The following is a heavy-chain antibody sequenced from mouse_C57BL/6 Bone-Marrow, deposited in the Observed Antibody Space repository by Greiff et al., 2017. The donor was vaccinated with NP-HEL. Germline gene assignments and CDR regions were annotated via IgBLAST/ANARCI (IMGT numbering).Heavy chain of an antibody. J-gene: IGHJ3*01. Sequence: VQLQQSGPELVKPGASVKISCKASGYSFTSYYIHWVKQRPGQGLEWIGWIYPGSGNTKYNEKFKGKATLTADTSSSTAYMQLSSLTSEDSAVYSCASRYGSPWFAYWGQGTLVTVSA. D-gene: IGHD1-1*01. CDR3: ASRYGSPWFAY. CDR1: GYSFTSYY. V-gene: IGHV1-66*01. CDR2: IYPGSGNT.